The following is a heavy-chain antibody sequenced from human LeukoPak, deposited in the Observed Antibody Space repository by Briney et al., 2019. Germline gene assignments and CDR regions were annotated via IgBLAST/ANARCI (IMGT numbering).Heavy chain of an antibody. J-gene: IGHJ5*02. V-gene: IGHV3-21*01. CDR2: ISSSSSYI. CDR3: ARAGDIVVVPAAISSPLVS. D-gene: IGHD2-2*02. CDR1: GFTFSSYS. Sequence: PGGSLRLSCAASGFTFSSYSMNWVRQAPGKGLEWVSSISSSSSYIYYADSVKGRFTISRDNAKNSLYLQMNSLRAEDTAVYYCARAGDIVVVPAAISSPLVSWGQGTLVTVSS.